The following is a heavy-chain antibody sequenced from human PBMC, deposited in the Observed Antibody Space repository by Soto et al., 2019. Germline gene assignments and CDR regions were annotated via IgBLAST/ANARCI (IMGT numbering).Heavy chain of an antibody. CDR1: GYTFTNYA. CDR2: INAGNGNT. Sequence: ASVKVSCKASGYTFTNYAIHWVRQAPGQRLECMGWINAGNGNTKYSQKFQGRVTITRDTSASTAYMELSSLRSEDTAVYYCARGPTVTPGGVNWFDPWDQGTLVTVSS. V-gene: IGHV1-3*01. CDR3: ARGPTVTPGGVNWFDP. D-gene: IGHD4-17*01. J-gene: IGHJ5*02.